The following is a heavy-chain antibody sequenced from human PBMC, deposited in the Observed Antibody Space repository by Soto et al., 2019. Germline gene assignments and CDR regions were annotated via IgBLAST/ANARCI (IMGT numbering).Heavy chain of an antibody. CDR1: GFTVSSNY. D-gene: IGHD5-18*01. Sequence: PGGSLRLSCAASGFTVSSNYMSWVRQAPGKGLQWVSVIYSSGSTYYADSLKGRFTISKDNSKNTLYLQMNSLRVEDTAVYYCARENSHPYCDYWGQGTQVTVSS. J-gene: IGHJ4*02. CDR2: IYSSGST. V-gene: IGHV3-53*01. CDR3: ARENSHPYCDY.